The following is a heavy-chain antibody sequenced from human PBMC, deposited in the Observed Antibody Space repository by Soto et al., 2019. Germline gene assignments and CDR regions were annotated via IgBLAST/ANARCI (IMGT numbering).Heavy chain of an antibody. CDR2: INAGNGNT. Sequence: ASVKGSYKAAGYGFTSYAMHWVRQAPGQRLEWMGWINAGNGNTKYSQKFQGRVTITRDTSASTAYMELSSLGSEDTAVYYCAREGSYSPGGMDVWGQGTTVTVSS. J-gene: IGHJ6*02. V-gene: IGHV1-3*01. CDR3: AREGSYSPGGMDV. D-gene: IGHD6-13*01. CDR1: GYGFTSYA.